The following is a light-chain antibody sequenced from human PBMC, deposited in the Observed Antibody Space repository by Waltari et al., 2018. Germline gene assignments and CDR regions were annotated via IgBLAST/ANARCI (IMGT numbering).Light chain of an antibody. CDR3: QHYVRLPAK. CDR1: QSVGRT. J-gene: IGKJ1*01. CDR2: GAT. V-gene: IGKV3-20*01. Sequence: EIVWTQSAGTLSLSAGERATVSCRASQSVGRTLAWYQQKPGQAPRVLIYGATSRATDTPAMFSGSWSGTDFSLTINRLEPEDFAVYFCQHYVRLPAKFSQGTKVEIK.